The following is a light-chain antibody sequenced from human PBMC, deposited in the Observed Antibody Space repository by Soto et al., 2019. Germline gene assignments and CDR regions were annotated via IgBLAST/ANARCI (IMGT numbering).Light chain of an antibody. CDR1: QSISSY. J-gene: IGKJ3*01. Sequence: DIQMTQSPSSLSASVGDRVTITCRASQSISSYLNWYQQKPGKAPNLLIYAASILQSGVPSRFGGGGSGTDFTLNISSLQPEDFATYYGQHTYSTLLTVGPGTKVDIK. CDR3: QHTYSTLLT. V-gene: IGKV1-39*01. CDR2: AAS.